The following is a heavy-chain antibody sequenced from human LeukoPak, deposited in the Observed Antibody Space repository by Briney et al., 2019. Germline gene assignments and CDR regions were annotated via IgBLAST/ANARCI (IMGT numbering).Heavy chain of an antibody. CDR2: INGDGDTT. CDR3: AKDISTGTYYNAAGFDS. Sequence: GGSLRLSCAAFGFTFDDYTMHWVRQAPGKGLEWVSLINGDGDTTYYADSVRGRFTVSRDNYRNSLYLQMSSLKTDDTALYYCAKDISTGTYYNAAGFDSWGQGTLVAVSS. J-gene: IGHJ4*02. D-gene: IGHD3-10*01. CDR1: GFTFDDYT. V-gene: IGHV3-43*01.